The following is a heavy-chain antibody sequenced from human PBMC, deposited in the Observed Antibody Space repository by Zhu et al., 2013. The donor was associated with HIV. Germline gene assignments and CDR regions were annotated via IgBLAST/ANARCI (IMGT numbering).Heavy chain of an antibody. CDR1: GYTFTTYY. V-gene: IGHV1-46*01. J-gene: IGHJ6*03. Sequence: QAQLVQSGAEVRKPGASVKLSCKASGYTFTTYYLHWVRQAPGQGPEWMGILNPGDGRATYAQKFQGRITMTRDTSTSTVYMELTSLTSDDTADYFCARGRGYSQGGDLLYHYYYMDVWGTGPRSPSP. D-gene: IGHD5-18*01. CDR3: ARGRGYSQGGDLLYHYYYMDV. CDR2: LNPGDGRA.